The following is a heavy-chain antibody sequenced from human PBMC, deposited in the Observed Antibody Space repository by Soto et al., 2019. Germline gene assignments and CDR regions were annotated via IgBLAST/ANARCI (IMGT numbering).Heavy chain of an antibody. CDR3: VRPYYSSSWFPFDR. D-gene: IGHD6-13*01. J-gene: IGHJ4*02. Sequence: GGSLRLSCTGSGFDFGDYYMSWIRQAPGKGLEWVSYIDSGDGTTYYTDSVKGRFTISRDNAKKTVYLQMSSLRGEDTALYYCVRPYYSSSWFPFDRWGQGTLVTVSS. CDR2: IDSGDGTT. V-gene: IGHV3-11*01. CDR1: GFDFGDYY.